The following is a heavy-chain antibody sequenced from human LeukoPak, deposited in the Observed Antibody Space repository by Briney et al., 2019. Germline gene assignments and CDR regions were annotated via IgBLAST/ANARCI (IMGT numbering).Heavy chain of an antibody. CDR1: GYTFTSYD. V-gene: IGHV1-8*01. D-gene: IGHD6-19*01. CDR2: MNPNSGNT. Sequence: VASVNVSCKASGYTFTSYDINWVRQATGQGLEWMGWMNPNSGNTGYAQKFQGRVTMTRNTSISTAYMELSSLRSEDTAVYYCAREEKGSGSFDYWGQGTLVTVSS. J-gene: IGHJ4*02. CDR3: AREEKGSGSFDY.